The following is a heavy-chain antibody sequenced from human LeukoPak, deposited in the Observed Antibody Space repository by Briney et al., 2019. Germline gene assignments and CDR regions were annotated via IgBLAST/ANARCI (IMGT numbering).Heavy chain of an antibody. D-gene: IGHD6-6*01. J-gene: IGHJ4*02. CDR1: GGSISSSSYY. CDR2: IYYSGST. V-gene: IGHV4-39*07. CDR3: ARGPIAARRAFYYFDY. Sequence: SETLSLTCTVSGGSISSSSYYWGWICQPPGKGLEWIGSIYYSGSTYYNPSLKSRVTISVDTSKNQFSLKLSSVTAADTAVYYCARGPIAARRAFYYFDYWGQGTLVTVSS.